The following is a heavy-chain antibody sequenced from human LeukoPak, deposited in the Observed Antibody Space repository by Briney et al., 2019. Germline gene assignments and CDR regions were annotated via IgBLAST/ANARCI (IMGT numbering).Heavy chain of an antibody. CDR2: IYPGDSDT. Sequence: GESLKISCKGSGYTFTSYWIAWVRQMPGEGLEWMGIIYPGDSDTRYSPSFQGRITISADKSISTAYLQWSSLKASDTAMYYCARLDYDSSGYSYYFDYWGQGTLVTVSS. D-gene: IGHD3-22*01. CDR3: ARLDYDSSGYSYYFDY. V-gene: IGHV5-51*01. CDR1: GYTFTSYW. J-gene: IGHJ4*02.